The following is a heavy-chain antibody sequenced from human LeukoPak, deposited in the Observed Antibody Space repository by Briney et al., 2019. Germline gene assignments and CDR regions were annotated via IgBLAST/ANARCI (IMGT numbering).Heavy chain of an antibody. CDR1: GFTFSSSW. V-gene: IGHV3-74*01. J-gene: IGHJ4*02. CDR2: ISSDGSST. CDR3: VREAALIRGFAS. Sequence: PGGPLRLSCAASGFTFSSSWMHWVRQAPGKGLVWVSRISSDGSSTNYADSEKRRLTTSTDNAKNTLYLQMNSRRVEDTAVYYCVREAALIRGFASWGQGTLVTVSS. D-gene: IGHD3-10*01.